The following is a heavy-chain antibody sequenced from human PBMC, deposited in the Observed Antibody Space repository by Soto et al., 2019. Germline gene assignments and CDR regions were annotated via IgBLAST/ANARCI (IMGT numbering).Heavy chain of an antibody. V-gene: IGHV4-34*01. CDR1: GGSFSGYY. CDR3: ARGYIISSSSPDPASYYYYYGMDV. J-gene: IGHJ6*02. CDR2: INHSGST. D-gene: IGHD6-6*01. Sequence: SQTLSLTCAVYGGSFSGYYWSWIRQPPGKGLEWIGEINHSGSTNYNPSLKSRVTISVDTSKNQFSLKLSSVTAADTAVYYCARGYIISSSSPDPASYYYYYGMDVWGQGTTVTVSS.